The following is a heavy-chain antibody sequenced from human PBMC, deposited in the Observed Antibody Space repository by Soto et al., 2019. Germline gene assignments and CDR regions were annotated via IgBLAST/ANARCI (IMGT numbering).Heavy chain of an antibody. CDR2: LVLDRANT. CDR1: GFTFPRSA. Sequence: SVNVSCPASGFTFPRSAVQWVRQARRQRLGWIGGLVLDRANTNYEQTFPERVPITRASSTSTAHLELGSLRSEDAAVYYCAAGKFSTVIRYYFDYWG. D-gene: IGHD2-21*01. CDR3: AAGKFSTVIRYYFDY. V-gene: IGHV1-58*01. J-gene: IGHJ4*01.